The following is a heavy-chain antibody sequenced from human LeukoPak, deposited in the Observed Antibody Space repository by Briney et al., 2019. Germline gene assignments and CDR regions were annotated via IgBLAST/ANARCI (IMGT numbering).Heavy chain of an antibody. CDR3: ARAAQRGYYEKSEFDY. CDR2: INPSGGST. V-gene: IGHV1-46*01. CDR1: GYTFTSYY. Sequence: ASVKVSCKASGYTFTSYYMHWVRQAPGQGLEWMGIINPSGGSTSYAQKFQGGVTMTRDTSTSTVYMELSSLRSEDTAVYYCARAAQRGYYEKSEFDYWGQGTLVTVSS. D-gene: IGHD1-26*01. J-gene: IGHJ4*02.